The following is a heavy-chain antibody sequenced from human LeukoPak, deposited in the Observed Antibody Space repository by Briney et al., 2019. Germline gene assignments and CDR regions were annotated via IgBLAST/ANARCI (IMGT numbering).Heavy chain of an antibody. CDR1: GYTFTSYG. J-gene: IGHJ5*02. Sequence: GASVKVSCKASGYTFTSYGISWVRQAPGQGLEWMGWISAYNGNTNYAQKLQGRVTMTTDTSTSTAYMELRSLRSDDTAVYYCARTPTMVRGVPNWFDPWGQGTLVTVSS. CDR3: ARTPTMVRGVPNWFDP. V-gene: IGHV1-18*01. D-gene: IGHD3-10*01. CDR2: ISAYNGNT.